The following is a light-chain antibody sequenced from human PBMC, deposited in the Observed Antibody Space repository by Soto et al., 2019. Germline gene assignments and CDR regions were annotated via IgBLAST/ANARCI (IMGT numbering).Light chain of an antibody. V-gene: IGKV1-5*03. Sequence: DIQMTQSPSTLSASVGDRVTITCRASQSISSWLAWYQQKPGKAPKLLIYKASSLESGVPPRFSGSGSGTEITLTISSLQPDEFATYYCQQYNSYRTFGQGTKVEIK. CDR3: QQYNSYRT. J-gene: IGKJ1*01. CDR2: KAS. CDR1: QSISSW.